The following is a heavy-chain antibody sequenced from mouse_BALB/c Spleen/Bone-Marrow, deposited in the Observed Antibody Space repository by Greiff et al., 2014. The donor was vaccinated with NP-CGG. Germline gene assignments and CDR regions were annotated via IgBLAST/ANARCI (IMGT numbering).Heavy chain of an antibody. V-gene: IGHV14-3*02. D-gene: IGHD1-1*01. CDR1: GFNIKDTY. Sequence: VQLQQPGAELVKPGASVKLSCTASGFNIKDTYMHWVKQRPEQGLEWIGRIDPANGNTKYDPKFQGKATITADTSSNTAYLQLSSLTSEETAVYYCASYCYGSSYGFAYWGQGTLVTVSA. CDR3: ASYCYGSSYGFAY. CDR2: IDPANGNT. J-gene: IGHJ3*01.